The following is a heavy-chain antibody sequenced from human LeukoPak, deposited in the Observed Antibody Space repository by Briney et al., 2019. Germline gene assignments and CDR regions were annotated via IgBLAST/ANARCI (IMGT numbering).Heavy chain of an antibody. D-gene: IGHD5-18*01. Sequence: SETLSLTCTVSGGSISSYYWSWIRQPPGKGLEWIGYIYYRGSTNYNPSLKSRVTISVDTSKNQFSLRLSSVTAADTAVYYCARVSGYSYGNSYYYYYGMDVWGQGTTVTVSS. V-gene: IGHV4-59*01. CDR1: GGSISSYY. CDR2: IYYRGST. J-gene: IGHJ6*02. CDR3: ARVSGYSYGNSYYYYYGMDV.